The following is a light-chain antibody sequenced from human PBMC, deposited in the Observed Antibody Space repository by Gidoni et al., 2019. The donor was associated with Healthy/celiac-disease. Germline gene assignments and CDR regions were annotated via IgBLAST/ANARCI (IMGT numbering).Light chain of an antibody. CDR2: WAS. Sequence: DIVMTQAPDSLAVSLGERVTIKCKSSQSVLYSSNNKNYLAWYQPKPGQPPKLLIYWASTRESGVPDRFSGSGSGTDFTLTISILQAEDVAVYYCQQYYSTPPTFGQGTKVEIK. J-gene: IGKJ1*01. V-gene: IGKV4-1*01. CDR1: QSVLYSSNNKNY. CDR3: QQYYSTPPT.